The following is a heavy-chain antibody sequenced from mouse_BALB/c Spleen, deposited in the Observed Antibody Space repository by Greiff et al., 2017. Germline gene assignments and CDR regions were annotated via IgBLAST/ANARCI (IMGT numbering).Heavy chain of an antibody. Sequence: VQLQQSGAELARPGASVKMSCKASGYTFTSYTMHWVKQRPGQGLEWIGYINPSSGYTNYNQKFKDKATLTADKSSSTAYMQLSSLTSEDSAVYYCARGWLLRGYYAMDYWGQGTSVTVSS. D-gene: IGHD2-3*01. CDR2: INPSSGYT. V-gene: IGHV1-4*01. J-gene: IGHJ4*01. CDR1: GYTFTSYT. CDR3: ARGWLLRGYYAMDY.